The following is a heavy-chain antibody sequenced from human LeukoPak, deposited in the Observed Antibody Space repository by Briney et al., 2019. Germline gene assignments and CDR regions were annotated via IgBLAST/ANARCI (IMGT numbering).Heavy chain of an antibody. CDR3: ARGEVVITFGYSRSGDGFNI. CDR1: GYSFTRYA. V-gene: IGHV1-3*01. D-gene: IGHD3-16*01. CDR2: INAGNGNT. J-gene: IGHJ3*02. Sequence: ASVKVSCKAFGYSFTRYAMHWVRQAPGQRLEWMGWINAGNGNTKYSQKFQGRVTIARDNRRRTVYMELSRMKSEDTAVYYCARGEVVITFGYSRSGDGFNIWGQGTMVTVSS.